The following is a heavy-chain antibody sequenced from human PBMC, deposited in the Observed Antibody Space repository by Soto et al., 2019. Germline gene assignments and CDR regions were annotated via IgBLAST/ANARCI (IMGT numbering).Heavy chain of an antibody. D-gene: IGHD2-15*01. V-gene: IGHV3-21*01. CDR2: ISSSSSYI. CDR3: ARDRIVVVVAATPSERDDAFDI. J-gene: IGHJ3*02. CDR1: GFTFSSYS. Sequence: EVQLVESGGGLVKPGGSLRLSCAASGFTFSSYSMNWVRQAPGKGLEWVSSISSSSSYIYYADSVEGRFTISRDNAKNSLYLQMNSLRAEDTAVYYCARDRIVVVVAATPSERDDAFDIWGQGTMVTVSS.